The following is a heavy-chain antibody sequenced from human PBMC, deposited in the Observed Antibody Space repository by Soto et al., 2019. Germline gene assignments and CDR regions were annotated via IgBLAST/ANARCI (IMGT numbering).Heavy chain of an antibody. CDR2: IKQDENGK. CDR1: GFTFSSRW. CDR3: ATPEGQAAAGRVLDF. Sequence: EVQLVESGGGLVQPGGSLRLSCEASGFTFSSRWMTGVRQCPGKGLEWVANIKQDENGKDYVDSVKGRFTICRDNAKKSLYLQMNLLRAEDTAVYYCATPEGQAAAGRVLDFWGQGTLVTVSA. J-gene: IGHJ4*02. D-gene: IGHD6-13*01. V-gene: IGHV3-7*02.